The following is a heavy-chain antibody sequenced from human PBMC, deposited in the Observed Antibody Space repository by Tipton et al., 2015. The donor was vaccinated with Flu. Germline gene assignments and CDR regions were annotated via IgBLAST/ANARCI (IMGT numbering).Heavy chain of an antibody. CDR1: GFTVSSNY. V-gene: IGHV3-53*01. D-gene: IGHD3-22*01. Sequence: SLRLSCAASGFTVSSNYMSWVRQAPGKGLEWVSVIYSGGSTYYADSVKGRFTISRDNSKNTLYLQINSLRAEDTAVYYCASVTYYYDSSGYHYGMDVWGQGTTVTVSS. J-gene: IGHJ6*02. CDR2: IYSGGST. CDR3: ASVTYYYDSSGYHYGMDV.